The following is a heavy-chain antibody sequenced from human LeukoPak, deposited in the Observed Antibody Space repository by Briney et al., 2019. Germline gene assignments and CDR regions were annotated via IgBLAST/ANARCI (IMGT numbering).Heavy chain of an antibody. J-gene: IGHJ4*02. CDR3: ARDRGPRTGFMVREAYDY. Sequence: GGSLRLSCAASGFTFSSYWMSWVRQAPGKGLEWVANIKQDGSEKYYVDFVKGRFTISRDNAKNSLNLQMNSLRAEDTAVYYCARDRGPRTGFMVREAYDYWGQGTLVTVSS. D-gene: IGHD3-10*01. CDR2: IKQDGSEK. CDR1: GFTFSSYW. V-gene: IGHV3-7*01.